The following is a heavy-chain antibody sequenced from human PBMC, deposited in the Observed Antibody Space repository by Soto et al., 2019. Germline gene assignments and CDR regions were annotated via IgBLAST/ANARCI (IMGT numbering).Heavy chain of an antibody. V-gene: IGHV3-9*01. D-gene: IGHD6-6*01. CDR3: VKEMGSSSDS. CDR1: GFRFDDYV. CDR2: ITWNSDTI. Sequence: GGSLRLSCVGSGFRFDDYVMDWVRQIPGKGLEWVSRITWNSDTIAYADSVKGRFTISRDNARSSLFLQMNSPRSEDTAIYYCVKEMGSSSDSWCQGT. J-gene: IGHJ4*02.